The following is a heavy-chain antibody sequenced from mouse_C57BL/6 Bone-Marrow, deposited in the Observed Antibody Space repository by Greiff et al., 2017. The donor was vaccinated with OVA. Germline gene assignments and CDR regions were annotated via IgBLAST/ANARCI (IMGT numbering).Heavy chain of an antibody. CDR3: AVLTGTFAY. D-gene: IGHD4-1*01. V-gene: IGHV5-17*01. CDR2: ISSGSGTT. Sequence: EVMLLQSGACLVQPVASLTLSCAASGFTFSDYGMHWVRQAPEKGLEWVGYISSGSGTTYYADTVKGRFTISRDNAKNTLFLQMTSLRSEDAAMYYCAVLTGTFAYWGQGTLVTVSA. J-gene: IGHJ3*01. CDR1: GFTFSDYG.